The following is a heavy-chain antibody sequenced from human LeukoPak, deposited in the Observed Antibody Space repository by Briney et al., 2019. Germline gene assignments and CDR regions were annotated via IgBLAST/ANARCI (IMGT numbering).Heavy chain of an antibody. Sequence: GASVRVSCKTSGFTFTGYYVQWVRQAPGQGPEWVGWMYFNSGATRFAPKFQGRVTMTRDTSISTAYMEFSSLRSDDTAMYYCAREGSSGQDWYAFDIWGQGTMLTLSS. CDR3: AREGSSGQDWYAFDI. V-gene: IGHV1-2*02. J-gene: IGHJ3*02. CDR1: GFTFTGYY. CDR2: MYFNSGAT. D-gene: IGHD5-12*01.